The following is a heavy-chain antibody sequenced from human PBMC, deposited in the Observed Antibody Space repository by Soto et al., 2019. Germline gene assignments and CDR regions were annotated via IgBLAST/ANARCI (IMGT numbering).Heavy chain of an antibody. J-gene: IGHJ6*02. D-gene: IGHD3-9*01. CDR1: GGTFSSYA. CDR2: IIPIFGTA. Sequence: ASVKVSCKASGGTFSSYAISWVRQAPGQGLEWMGGIIPIFGTANYAQKFQGRVTITADESTSTAYMELSSLRSEDTAVYYCARTRTYYDILRVDYGMDVWGQGTTVTVSS. V-gene: IGHV1-69*13. CDR3: ARTRTYYDILRVDYGMDV.